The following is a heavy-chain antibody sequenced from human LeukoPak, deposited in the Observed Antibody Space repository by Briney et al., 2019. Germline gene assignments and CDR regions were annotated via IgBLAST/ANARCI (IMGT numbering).Heavy chain of an antibody. Sequence: GGSLRLSCAASGFTVSSNYMSWVRQAPGKGLEWVSVIYSSGSTYYADSVKGRFTTSRDNSKNTLYLQMNSLRAEDTAVYYCARVTEYSNAIDYWGQGTLVTVSS. CDR3: ARVTEYSNAIDY. D-gene: IGHD6-6*01. CDR2: IYSSGST. V-gene: IGHV3-66*01. J-gene: IGHJ4*02. CDR1: GFTVSSNY.